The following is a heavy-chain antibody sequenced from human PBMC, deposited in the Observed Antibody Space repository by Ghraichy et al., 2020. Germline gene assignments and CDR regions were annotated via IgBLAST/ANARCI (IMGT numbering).Heavy chain of an antibody. Sequence: SETLSLTCAVYGGSFSGYYWSWIRQPPGKGLEWIGEINHSGSTNYNPSLKSRVTISVDTSKNQFSLKLSSVTAADTAVYYCARGLGMYYGSGRSPPQRFDPWGQGTLVTVSS. CDR3: ARGLGMYYGSGRSPPQRFDP. CDR1: GGSFSGYY. D-gene: IGHD3-10*01. V-gene: IGHV4-34*01. J-gene: IGHJ5*02. CDR2: INHSGST.